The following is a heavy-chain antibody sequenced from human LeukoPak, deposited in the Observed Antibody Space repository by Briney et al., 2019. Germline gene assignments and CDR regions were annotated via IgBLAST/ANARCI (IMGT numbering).Heavy chain of an antibody. Sequence: PGGSLRLSCTASGFTFGEYVISCVRQAPGKGLEWVGFIRSKAYGGTTEYAASVKGRFTISRDDSKSIAYLQMNSLKTEDTAVYYCTSRYYDFWSGYYPFDYWGQGTLVTVSS. D-gene: IGHD3-3*01. CDR2: IRSKAYGGTT. CDR1: GFTFGEYV. V-gene: IGHV3-49*04. J-gene: IGHJ4*02. CDR3: TSRYYDFWSGYYPFDY.